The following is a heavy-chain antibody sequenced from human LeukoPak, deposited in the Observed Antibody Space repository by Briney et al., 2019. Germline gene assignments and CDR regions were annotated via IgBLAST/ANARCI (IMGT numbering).Heavy chain of an antibody. Sequence: SETLSLTCTVSGDSINDYYWSWIRQPPGKGLEWIGFIYYSGSTNYNPSLKSRVTISVDTSKNQFSPKLSSVTAADTAVYYCAKPTGDFDSWGQGTLVTVSS. CDR2: IYYSGST. D-gene: IGHD3-10*01. J-gene: IGHJ4*02. CDR1: GDSINDYY. V-gene: IGHV4-59*01. CDR3: AKPTGDFDS.